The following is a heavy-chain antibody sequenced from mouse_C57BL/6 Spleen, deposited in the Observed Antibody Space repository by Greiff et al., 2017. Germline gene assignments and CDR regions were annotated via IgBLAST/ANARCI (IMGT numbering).Heavy chain of an antibody. CDR2: IDPSDSET. V-gene: IGHV1-52*01. CDR3: ARSPNWDWYFDV. Sequence: QVQLQQPGAELVRPGSSVKLSCKASGYTFTSYWMHWVKQRPIQGLEWIGNIDPSDSETHYNQKFKDKATLTVDKSSSTAYMQLSSLTSEDSAVYYCARSPNWDWYFDVWGTRTTVTVSS. D-gene: IGHD4-1*01. CDR1: GYTFTSYW. J-gene: IGHJ1*03.